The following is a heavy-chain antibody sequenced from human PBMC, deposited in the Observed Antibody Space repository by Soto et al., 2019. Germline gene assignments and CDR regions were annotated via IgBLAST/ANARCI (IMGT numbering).Heavy chain of an antibody. CDR3: VRSKGGYSYGTPFDY. CDR2: ISWNSGNI. J-gene: IGHJ4*02. CDR1: GFTFDDYA. D-gene: IGHD5-18*01. Sequence: EVQLEESGGALVQPGRSLRVSCAASGFTFDDYAMHWVRQVLGKGLEWVSSISWNSGNIGYADSVKGRFTTSRDNAKNALYLQVNSLRPEDTALYYCVRSKGGYSYGTPFDYWGQGTLVTVSS. V-gene: IGHV3-9*01.